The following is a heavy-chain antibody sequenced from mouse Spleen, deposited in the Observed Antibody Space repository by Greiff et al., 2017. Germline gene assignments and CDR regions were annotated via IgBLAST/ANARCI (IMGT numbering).Heavy chain of an antibody. CDR2: IYPRDGST. CDR1: GYTFTSYD. J-gene: IGHJ4*01. CDR3: ASMYYGSSYPYYAMDY. Sequence: VQLVESGPELVKPGASVKLSCKASGYTFTSYDINWVKQRPGQGLEWIGWIYPRDGSTKYNEKFKGKATLTVDTSSSTAYMELHSLTSEDSAVYFCASMYYGSSYPYYAMDYWGQGTSVTVSS. D-gene: IGHD1-1*01. V-gene: IGHV1-85*01.